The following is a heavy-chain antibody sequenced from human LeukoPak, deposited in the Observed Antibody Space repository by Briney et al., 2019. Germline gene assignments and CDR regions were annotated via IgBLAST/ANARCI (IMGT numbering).Heavy chain of an antibody. D-gene: IGHD1-26*01. CDR2: MNPNSGNT. V-gene: IGHV1-8*01. J-gene: IGHJ4*02. Sequence: ASVKVSCKASGYTFTSYDINWVRQATGQGLEWMGWMNPNSGNTGYAQKFQGRVTITRDTSASTAYMELSSLRSEDTAVYYCARFGYVMGAMGDYWGQGTLVTVSS. CDR1: GYTFTSYD. CDR3: ARFGYVMGAMGDY.